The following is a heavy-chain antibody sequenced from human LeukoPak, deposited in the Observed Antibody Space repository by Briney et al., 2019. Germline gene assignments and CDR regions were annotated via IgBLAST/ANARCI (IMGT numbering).Heavy chain of an antibody. CDR1: GDSVSSNTAA. J-gene: IGHJ4*02. CDR3: ARGSSSSWTTSFDY. CDR2: TYYRSKWYN. V-gene: IGHV6-1*01. D-gene: IGHD6-13*01. Sequence: SQTLSLTCDISGDSVSSNTAAWNWIRQSPSRDLEWLGRTYYRSKWYNDYAVSVKSRITINPDTSKNQLSLHLNSVTPEDTAVYYCARGSSSSWTTSFDYWGQGTLVTVSS.